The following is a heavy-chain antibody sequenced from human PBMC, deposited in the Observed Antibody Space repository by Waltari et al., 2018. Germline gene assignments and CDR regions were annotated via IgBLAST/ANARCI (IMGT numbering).Heavy chain of an antibody. CDR3: ARVATKTYSSPVPGRPYYYGMDV. CDR2: ISSDGSST. CDR1: GFTFSRYW. Sequence: EEQLVESGGGLAQPGESLRLSCAASGFTFSRYWMDWVRQAPGKGLVSVSRISSDGSSTTYADSVNGRFTISRDNAKNTLYVQMNRLRAEDTAVYYCARVATKTYSSPVPGRPYYYGMDVWGQGP. D-gene: IGHD3-22*01. V-gene: IGHV3-74*01. J-gene: IGHJ6*02.